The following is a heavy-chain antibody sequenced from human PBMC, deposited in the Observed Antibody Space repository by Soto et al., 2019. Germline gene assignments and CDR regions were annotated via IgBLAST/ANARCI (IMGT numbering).Heavy chain of an antibody. J-gene: IGHJ4*02. CDR1: GGSTSSYY. Sequence: SETLSLTCTVSGGSTSSYYWSWIRQPPGKGLEWIGYIYYSGSTDYSPSLKSRVTMSIDTSQNQVSLKLTSVTTADTAVYYCAATPRYRGQGTLVTVSS. CDR2: IYYSGST. CDR3: AATPRY. V-gene: IGHV4-59*01. D-gene: IGHD2-15*01.